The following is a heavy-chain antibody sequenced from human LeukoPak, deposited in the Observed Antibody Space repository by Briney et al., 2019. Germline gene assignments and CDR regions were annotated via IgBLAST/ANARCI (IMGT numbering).Heavy chain of an antibody. D-gene: IGHD3-22*01. CDR2: IYYSGST. Sequence: PSETLSLTCAVSGYSISSGYYWGWIRQPPGKGLEWIGSIYYSGSTYYNPSLKSRVTISVDTSKNQFSLKLSSVTAADTAVYYCAKNTYYYDSSGYILGFDPWGQGTLVTVSS. J-gene: IGHJ5*02. V-gene: IGHV4-38-2*01. CDR3: AKNTYYYDSSGYILGFDP. CDR1: GYSISSGYY.